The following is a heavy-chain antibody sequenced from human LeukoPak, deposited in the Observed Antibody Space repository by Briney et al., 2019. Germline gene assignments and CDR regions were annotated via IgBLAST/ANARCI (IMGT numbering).Heavy chain of an antibody. CDR3: ARDYYDFWSGYPNWFDP. D-gene: IGHD3-3*01. CDR1: GGSFSGYY. Sequence: SETLSLTCAVYGGSFSGYYWSWIRQPPGKGLEWIGEINHSGSTNYNPSLKSRVTISVDTSKNQFSLKLSSVTAADTAVYYCARDYYDFWSGYPNWFDPWGQGTLVTVSS. J-gene: IGHJ5*02. CDR2: INHSGST. V-gene: IGHV4-34*01.